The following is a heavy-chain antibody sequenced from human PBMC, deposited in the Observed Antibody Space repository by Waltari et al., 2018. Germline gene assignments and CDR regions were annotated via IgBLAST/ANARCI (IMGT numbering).Heavy chain of an antibody. CDR2: MNPNSGNT. CDR3: ARGPSWGSYYYYYGMDV. CDR1: GYTFTSYD. D-gene: IGHD7-27*01. V-gene: IGHV1-8*03. Sequence: QVQLVQSGAEVKKPGASVKVSCKASGYTFTSYDINWVRQATGQGLEWMGWMNPNSGNTGYAQKFQGRVTITRNTSISTAYMELSSLRSEDTAVYYCARGPSWGSYYYYYGMDVWGQGTTVTVSS. J-gene: IGHJ6*02.